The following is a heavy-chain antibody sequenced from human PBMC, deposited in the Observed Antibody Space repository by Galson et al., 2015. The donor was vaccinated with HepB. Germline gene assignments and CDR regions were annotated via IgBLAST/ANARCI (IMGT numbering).Heavy chain of an antibody. Sequence: SMRLSCEASGFTFSSYAIHWVRQAPGKGLEWVAVISYDGSNKYYADSVQGGFTISRDNSKNTLYLQMNSLRAEDTALYYCAKDPYLYSALAGTMAGFDYWGQGTLVTVSS. J-gene: IGHJ4*02. CDR2: ISYDGSNK. D-gene: IGHD6-19*01. CDR1: GFTFSSYA. V-gene: IGHV3-30*18. CDR3: AKDPYLYSALAGTMAGFDY.